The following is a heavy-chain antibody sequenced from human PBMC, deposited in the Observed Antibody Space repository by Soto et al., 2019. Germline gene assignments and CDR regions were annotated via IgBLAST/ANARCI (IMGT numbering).Heavy chain of an antibody. Sequence: GGSLRLSCAASGFTFSSYWMSWVRQAPGKGLEWVANIKQDGSEKYYVDSVKGRFTISRDNAKNSLYLQMNSLRAEDTAVYYCARDLYYDSSGYYGDFDYWGQGTLVTVSS. CDR3: ARDLYYDSSGYYGDFDY. CDR2: IKQDGSEK. CDR1: GFTFSSYW. J-gene: IGHJ4*02. D-gene: IGHD3-22*01. V-gene: IGHV3-7*01.